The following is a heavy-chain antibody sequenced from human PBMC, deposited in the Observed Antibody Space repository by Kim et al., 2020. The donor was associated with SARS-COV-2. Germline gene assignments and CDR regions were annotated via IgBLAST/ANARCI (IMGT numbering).Heavy chain of an antibody. CDR2: INPSGGST. CDR3: ARDARGRMMGYGSGSYFPFDY. J-gene: IGHJ4*02. V-gene: IGHV1-46*01. CDR1: GYTFTSYY. Sequence: ASVKVSCKASGYTFTSYYMHWVRQAPGQGLEWMGIINPSGGSTSYAQKFQGRVTMTRDTSTSTVYMELSSLRSEDTAVYYCARDARGRMMGYGSGSYFPFDYWGQGTLVTVSS. D-gene: IGHD3-10*01.